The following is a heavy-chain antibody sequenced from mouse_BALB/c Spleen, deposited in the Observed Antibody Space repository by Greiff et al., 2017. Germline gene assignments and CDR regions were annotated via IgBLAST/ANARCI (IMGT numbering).Heavy chain of an antibody. CDR2: ISYSGST. CDR1: GYSITSDYA. CDR3: AREERLRRGFAY. D-gene: IGHD2-4*01. V-gene: IGHV3-2*02. Sequence: EVKLQESGPGLVKPSQSLSLTCTVTGYSITSDYAWNWIRQFPGNKLEWMGYISYSGSTSYNPSLKSRISITRDTSKNQFFLQLNSVTTEDTATYYCAREERLRRGFAYWGQGTLVTVSA. J-gene: IGHJ3*01.